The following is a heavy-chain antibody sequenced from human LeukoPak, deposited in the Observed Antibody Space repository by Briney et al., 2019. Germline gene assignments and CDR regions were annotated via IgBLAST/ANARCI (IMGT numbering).Heavy chain of an antibody. D-gene: IGHD4-23*01. V-gene: IGHV4-59*01. CDR1: GGSISSYY. J-gene: IGHJ4*02. Sequence: SETLSLTCTVSGGSISSYYWSWIRQPPGKGLEWIGYISYSGSTNSNPSLKSRVTISVDTSKNQFSLKLTSVTAADTAVYYCARDYGGKGDYWGQGTLVTVSS. CDR2: ISYSGST. CDR3: ARDYGGKGDY.